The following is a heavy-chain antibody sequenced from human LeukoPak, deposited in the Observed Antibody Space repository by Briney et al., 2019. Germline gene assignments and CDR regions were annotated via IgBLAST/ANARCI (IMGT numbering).Heavy chain of an antibody. CDR3: ARKGFGSITVPGTFDY. CDR2: IRYDGSNK. Sequence: GGSLRLSCAASGFTFSNFGMHWARQAPGKGLEWVAFIRYDGSNKYYVDSVKGRFTISRDNSKNTLSLQMNSLRPEDTAVYYCARKGFGSITVPGTFDYWGQGILVTVSS. J-gene: IGHJ4*02. V-gene: IGHV3-30*02. D-gene: IGHD6-19*01. CDR1: GFTFSNFG.